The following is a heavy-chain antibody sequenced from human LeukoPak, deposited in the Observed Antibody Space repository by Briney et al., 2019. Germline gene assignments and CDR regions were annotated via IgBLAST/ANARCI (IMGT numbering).Heavy chain of an antibody. CDR3: ARDAGFPRVTARVRWATPPGCDY. CDR1: GGSISSSSYY. CDR2: IYYSGST. J-gene: IGHJ4*02. Sequence: PSETLSLTCSVSGGSISSSSYYWGCIRQPAGKGLEWIGSIYYSGSTYYNPSLKSRVTISVDTSKNQFSLKLSSLTAADTAVYYCARDAGFPRVTARVRWATPPGCDYWGQGTLVTVSS. D-gene: IGHD2-21*02. V-gene: IGHV4-39*02.